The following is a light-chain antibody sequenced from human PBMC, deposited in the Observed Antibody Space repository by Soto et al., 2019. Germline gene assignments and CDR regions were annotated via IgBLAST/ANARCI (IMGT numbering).Light chain of an antibody. CDR1: QSINIW. Sequence: DIQIIQSPSTLSASVGDRVTITCRARQSINIWLAWYQQKPGKAPKLLIYDASILESGVPSRFSGSGSGTEFTLTISRLQPDDFATYYCQQYNSYRTFGQGTKVDIK. V-gene: IGKV1-5*01. J-gene: IGKJ1*01. CDR3: QQYNSYRT. CDR2: DAS.